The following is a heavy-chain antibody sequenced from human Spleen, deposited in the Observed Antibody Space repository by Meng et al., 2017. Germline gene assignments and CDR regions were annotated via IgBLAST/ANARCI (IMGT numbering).Heavy chain of an antibody. D-gene: IGHD3-22*01. CDR1: GGSISYYY. J-gene: IGHJ4*02. Sequence: SETLSLTCTVSGGSISYYYWSWIRQPPGKGLEWMGYVYDSGSTHYNPSLKSRVTISVDTSKNQFSLKLSSVTAADTAVYYCARSYYDSSGSIWDWGQGTLVTVSS. CDR2: VYDSGST. CDR3: ARSYYDSSGSIWD. V-gene: IGHV4-59*01.